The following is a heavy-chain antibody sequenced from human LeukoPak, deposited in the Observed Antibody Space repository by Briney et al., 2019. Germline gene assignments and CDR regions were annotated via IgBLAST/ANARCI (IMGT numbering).Heavy chain of an antibody. CDR3: AHGAMYQLDY. D-gene: IGHD2-2*01. CDR1: GFIFSKYT. J-gene: IGHJ4*02. Sequence: GGSLRLSCAASGFIFSKYTMSWVRQAPGKGLEWVSGIIGGAGSTYYADSVKGRFTISGDNSKNTLFLQMNSLRAEDTAVYYCAHGAMYQLDYWGQGTLVIVSS. V-gene: IGHV3-23*01. CDR2: IIGGAGST.